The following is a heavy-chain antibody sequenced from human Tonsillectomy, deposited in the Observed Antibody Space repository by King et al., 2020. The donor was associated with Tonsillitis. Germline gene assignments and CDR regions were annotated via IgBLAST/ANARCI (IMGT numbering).Heavy chain of an antibody. D-gene: IGHD6-19*01. CDR1: GFTFSSYG. J-gene: IGHJ4*02. CDR3: AREGGSSGREFDY. CDR2: ICYDGSNK. V-gene: IGHV3-33*01. Sequence: VQLVESGGGVVQPGRSLRLSCAASGFTFSSYGMHWVRQAPGKVLEWVAVICYDGSNKYYADSVKGRFTISRDNSKNTLYLQMNSLRAEDTAVYYCAREGGSSGREFDYWGQGTLVTVSS.